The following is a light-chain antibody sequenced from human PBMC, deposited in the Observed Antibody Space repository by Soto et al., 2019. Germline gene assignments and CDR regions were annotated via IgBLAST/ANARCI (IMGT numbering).Light chain of an antibody. J-gene: IGKJ1*01. Sequence: DIVMTQSPATLSVSPGERATLSCRASHSVNSNLAWYQQKPGQAPRLLIYGASTRATDIPARFSGSGSGTEFTLTISSLQSEEFAVYYCQQYNYRPPWTFGQGTKVEMK. CDR3: QQYNYRPPWT. CDR2: GAS. CDR1: HSVNSN. V-gene: IGKV3-15*01.